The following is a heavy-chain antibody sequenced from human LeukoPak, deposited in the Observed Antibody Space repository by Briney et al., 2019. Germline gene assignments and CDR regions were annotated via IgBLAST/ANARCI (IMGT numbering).Heavy chain of an antibody. D-gene: IGHD5/OR15-5a*01. Sequence: GGSLRLSCAASGFIFRSYWMVWVRQAPGKGLEWVASIDEHGFKTYYAASVTGRFTISRDNAKNSLYLQMNSLRAEDTAVYYCARASVYGLFDYWGQGTLVTVSS. CDR1: GFIFRSYW. J-gene: IGHJ4*02. V-gene: IGHV3-7*01. CDR3: ARASVYGLFDY. CDR2: IDEHGFKT.